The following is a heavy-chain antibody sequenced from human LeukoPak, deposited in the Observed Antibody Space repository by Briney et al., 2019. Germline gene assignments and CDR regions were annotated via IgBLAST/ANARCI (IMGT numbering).Heavy chain of an antibody. CDR2: IYSGGSA. CDR3: ARHSISCSGDRCYALGFFDY. V-gene: IGHV3-66*04. CDR1: GFTVSSNY. D-gene: IGHD2-15*01. J-gene: IGHJ4*02. Sequence: GGSLRLSCAASGFTVSSNYMSWVRQAPGKGLEWVSVIYSGGSASYADSVKGRFTISRDNSKNTLHLQMNSLRAEDTAVYYCARHSISCSGDRCYALGFFDYWGQGTLVTVSS.